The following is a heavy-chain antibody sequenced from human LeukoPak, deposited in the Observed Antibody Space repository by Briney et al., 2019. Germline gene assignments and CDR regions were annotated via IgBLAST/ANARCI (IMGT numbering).Heavy chain of an antibody. V-gene: IGHV3-30*19. J-gene: IGHJ3*02. Sequence: GGSLRLSCAASGFTFSSYAMHWVRQAPGKGLEWVAVISYDRSNKYYGDSVKGRFTISRDNSENTLYLQMNSLTTEDTAVYYCARRGYYDFWSGDSAAFDIWGQGTMVTVSS. CDR3: ARRGYYDFWSGDSAAFDI. D-gene: IGHD3-3*01. CDR2: ISYDRSNK. CDR1: GFTFSSYA.